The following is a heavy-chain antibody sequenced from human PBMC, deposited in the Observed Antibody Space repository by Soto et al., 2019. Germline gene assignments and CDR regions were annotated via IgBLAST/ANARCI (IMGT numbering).Heavy chain of an antibody. Sequence: TESHTCTVSGGSITRGRCYLSWLRPPPGKGLEWIGYIYYSGSTYYNPSLKSRVTISVDTSKNQSSLKLSSVTAADTAVYYCAKSRQYYYDTSGYGAFGNWGQGTMVTVS. D-gene: IGHD3-22*01. CDR3: AKSRQYYYDTSGYGAFGN. V-gene: IGHV4-31*03. CDR1: GGSITRGRCY. CDR2: IYYSGST. J-gene: IGHJ3*02.